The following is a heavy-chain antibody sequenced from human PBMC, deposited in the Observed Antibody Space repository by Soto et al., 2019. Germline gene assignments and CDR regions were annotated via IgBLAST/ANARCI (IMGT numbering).Heavy chain of an antibody. Sequence: GGSLRLSCAASGFTFSSYSMSWVRQAPGKGLEWVSGFRTSGDGGTTYYADSVKGRFAISRDNSKNMLFLQMNSLRAEDTAIYYCAKKVNSGPGSQYFDYWGQGTLVTVSS. J-gene: IGHJ4*02. CDR1: GFTFSSYS. CDR2: FRTSGDGGTT. CDR3: AKKVNSGPGSQYFDY. D-gene: IGHD3-10*01. V-gene: IGHV3-23*01.